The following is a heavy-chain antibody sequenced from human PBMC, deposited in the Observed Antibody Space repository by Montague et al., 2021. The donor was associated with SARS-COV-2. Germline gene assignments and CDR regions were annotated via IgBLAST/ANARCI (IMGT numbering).Heavy chain of an antibody. CDR2: IYWDDDK. Sequence: PALVKPTQALTLTCTVSGFSLNINGMGVGWIRQPPGEAPAWLALIYWDDDKRYSPSLKTRLTITKDTSRNQVVLTMTNVDPGDTGTYFCARYTSRMYGSFDYWGQGALVSVSS. V-gene: IGHV2-5*02. J-gene: IGHJ4*02. CDR1: GFSLNINGMG. CDR3: ARYTSRMYGSFDY. D-gene: IGHD3-16*02.